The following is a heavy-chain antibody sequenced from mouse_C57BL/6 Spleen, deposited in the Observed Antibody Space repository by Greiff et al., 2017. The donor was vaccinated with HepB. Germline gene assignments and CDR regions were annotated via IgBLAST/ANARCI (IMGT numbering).Heavy chain of an antibody. V-gene: IGHV1-59*01. Sequence: VQLQQPGAELVRPGTSVKLSCKASGNTFTSYWMHGVKQRPGQGLEWIGVIDPSDSYTNYNQKFKGKATLTVDTSSSTAYMQLSSLTSEDSAVYYCARPYYGSYYFDYWGQGTTLTVSS. CDR2: IDPSDSYT. D-gene: IGHD1-1*01. CDR1: GNTFTSYW. CDR3: ARPYYGSYYFDY. J-gene: IGHJ2*01.